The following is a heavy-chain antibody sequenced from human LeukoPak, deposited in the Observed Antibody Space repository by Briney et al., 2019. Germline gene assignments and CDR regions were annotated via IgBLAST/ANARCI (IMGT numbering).Heavy chain of an antibody. CDR3: ARSRGGNPKYYFDY. CDR1: GGTFSSYA. Sequence: ASVTVSCKASGGTFSSYAISWVRQAPGQGLEWMGRIIPILGIANYAQKFQGRVTITADKSTSTAYMELSSLRSEDTAVYYCARSRGGNPKYYFDYWGQGTLVTVSS. CDR2: IIPILGIA. D-gene: IGHD4-23*01. J-gene: IGHJ4*02. V-gene: IGHV1-69*04.